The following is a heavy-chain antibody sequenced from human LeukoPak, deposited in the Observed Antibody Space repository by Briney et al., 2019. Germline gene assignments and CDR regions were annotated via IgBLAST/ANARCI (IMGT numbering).Heavy chain of an antibody. D-gene: IGHD3-22*01. Sequence: GGSLRLSCAASGFMFSNYWMSWVRQAPGKGLEWVANIKEDGSEKYYVESVKGRFTISRDNAKTSVYLQMNSLRAEDTAVYYCARLSSGYPFFDYWGQGTLVTVSS. CDR3: ARLSSGYPFFDY. J-gene: IGHJ4*02. CDR1: GFMFSNYW. CDR2: IKEDGSEK. V-gene: IGHV3-7*01.